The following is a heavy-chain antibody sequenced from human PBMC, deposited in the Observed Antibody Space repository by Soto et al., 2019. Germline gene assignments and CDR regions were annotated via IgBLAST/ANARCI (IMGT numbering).Heavy chain of an antibody. J-gene: IGHJ4*02. CDR1: GFTFSSYW. CDR3: AKESRVLRYFDWSPYYFDY. Sequence: LGGSLRLSCAASGFTFSSYWMSWVRQAPGKGLEWVANIKQDGSEKYYVDSVKGRFTISRDNSKNTLYLQMNSLRAEDTAVYYCAKESRVLRYFDWSPYYFDYWGQGTLVTVSS. V-gene: IGHV3-7*03. CDR2: IKQDGSEK. D-gene: IGHD3-9*01.